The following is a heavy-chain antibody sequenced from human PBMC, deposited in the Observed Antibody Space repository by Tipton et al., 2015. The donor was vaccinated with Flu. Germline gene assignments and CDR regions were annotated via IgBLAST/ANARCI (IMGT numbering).Heavy chain of an antibody. CDR2: ISHSGST. CDR1: GGSIRNYY. Sequence: TLSLTCTVSGGSIRNYYWSWIRQPAGKGLEWMGRISHSGSTNYNASLNGRVTMSVDPSKGQLSLRLSSATAADTAKYYCARDLRGYSGYTGGDAFDVWGQGTMVTVSS. CDR3: ARDLRGYSGYTGGDAFDV. J-gene: IGHJ3*01. D-gene: IGHD5-12*01. V-gene: IGHV4-4*07.